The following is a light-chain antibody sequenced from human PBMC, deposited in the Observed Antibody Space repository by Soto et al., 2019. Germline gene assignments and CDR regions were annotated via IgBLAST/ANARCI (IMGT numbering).Light chain of an antibody. V-gene: IGKV3-20*01. CDR2: GAS. J-gene: IGKJ2*01. CDR1: QSVSSSF. Sequence: EVVLAQSPGTLSLSPGERATLSCRVSQSVSSSFLAWYQQRPGQAPRLLIYGASSRATGIPDRFSGSRSGTDFKLTISRLEPEDFAVYYCQQYGNSPPFAFGQGTKLEV. CDR3: QQYGNSPPFA.